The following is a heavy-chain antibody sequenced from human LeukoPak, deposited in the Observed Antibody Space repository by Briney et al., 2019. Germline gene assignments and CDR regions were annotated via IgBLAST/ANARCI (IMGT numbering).Heavy chain of an antibody. CDR3: AREILRYFDWDMGFDY. J-gene: IGHJ4*02. Sequence: PGGSLRLSCAASGFTFSSYSMNWVRQAPGKGLEWVSSISSSSSYIYYADSVKGRFTISRDNSKNTLYLQMNSLRAEDTAVYYCAREILRYFDWDMGFDYWGQGTLVTVSS. V-gene: IGHV3-21*01. CDR2: ISSSSSYI. CDR1: GFTFSSYS. D-gene: IGHD3-9*01.